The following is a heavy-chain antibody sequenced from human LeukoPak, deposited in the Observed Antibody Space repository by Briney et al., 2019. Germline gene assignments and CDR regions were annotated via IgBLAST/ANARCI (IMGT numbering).Heavy chain of an antibody. V-gene: IGHV1-69*05. CDR3: AREGYCSSTSCYTDPLDFDI. D-gene: IGHD2-2*02. Sequence: SVKVSCKASGGTFSSYAISWVRQAPGQGLEWMGGIIPIFGTANYAQKFQGRVTITTDESTSTAYMELSSLRSEDTAVYYCAREGYCSSTSCYTDPLDFDIWGQGTMVTVSS. CDR1: GGTFSSYA. J-gene: IGHJ3*02. CDR2: IIPIFGTA.